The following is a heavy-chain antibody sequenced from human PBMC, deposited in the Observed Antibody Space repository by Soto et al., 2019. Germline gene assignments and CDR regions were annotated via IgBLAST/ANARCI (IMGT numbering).Heavy chain of an antibody. V-gene: IGHV3-49*03. CDR1: GFTFGDYA. CDR2: IRSKAYGGTT. D-gene: IGHD3-22*01. J-gene: IGHJ5*02. Sequence: LSCTASGFTFGDYAMSWFRQAPGKGLEWVGFIRSKAYGGTTEYAASVKGRFTISRDDSKSIAYLQMNSLKTEDTAVYYCTRDSKLALYYYDSSGYYSNWFDPWGQGTLVTVSS. CDR3: TRDSKLALYYYDSSGYYSNWFDP.